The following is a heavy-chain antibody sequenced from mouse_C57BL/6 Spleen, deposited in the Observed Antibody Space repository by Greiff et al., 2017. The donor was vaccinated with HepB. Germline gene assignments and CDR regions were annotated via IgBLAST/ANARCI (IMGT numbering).Heavy chain of an antibody. CDR3: ARQDYGSSYGRVYYFDY. CDR1: GFTFSSYG. D-gene: IGHD1-1*01. J-gene: IGHJ2*01. Sequence: EVMLVESGGDLVKPGGSLKLSCAASGFTFSSYGMSWVRQTPDKRLGWVATISSGGSYTYYPDSVKGRFAISRDNAKNTLYLQMSSLKSEDTAMYYCARQDYGSSYGRVYYFDYWGQGTTLTVSS. CDR2: ISSGGSYT. V-gene: IGHV5-6*01.